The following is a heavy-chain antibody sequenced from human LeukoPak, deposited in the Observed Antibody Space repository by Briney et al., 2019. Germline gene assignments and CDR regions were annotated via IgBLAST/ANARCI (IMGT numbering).Heavy chain of an antibody. CDR2: IYSGGST. J-gene: IGHJ3*02. Sequence: GGSLRLSCAASGFTVNSNYMSWVRQAPGKGLEWVSVIYSGGSTYYADSVKGRFTISRDNSKNTLYLQMNSLRAEDTAVYYCARATIMTTDAFDIWGQGTMVTVSS. CDR1: GFTVNSNY. CDR3: ARATIMTTDAFDI. V-gene: IGHV3-53*01. D-gene: IGHD3-16*01.